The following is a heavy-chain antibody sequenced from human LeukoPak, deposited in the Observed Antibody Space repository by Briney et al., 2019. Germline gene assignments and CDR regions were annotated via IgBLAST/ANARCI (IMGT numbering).Heavy chain of an antibody. CDR1: GFTFSSYA. CDR3: ASGNRVVGVFY. J-gene: IGHJ4*02. Sequence: HPGGSLRLSCAASGFTFSSYAMSWVRQAPGKGLEWVSAISGSGGSTYYADSVKGRFTISRDNSKNTLYLQMNSLRAEDTAVYYCASGNRVVGVFYWGQGTLVTVSS. D-gene: IGHD2-2*01. CDR2: ISGSGGST. V-gene: IGHV3-23*01.